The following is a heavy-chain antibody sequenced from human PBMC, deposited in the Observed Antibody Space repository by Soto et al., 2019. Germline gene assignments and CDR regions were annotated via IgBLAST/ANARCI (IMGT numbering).Heavy chain of an antibody. CDR2: IIPIFGTA. Sequence: QVQLVQSGAEVKKPGSSVKVSCKASGGTFSSYAISWVRQAPGQGLEWMGGIIPIFGTANYAQKFQGRVTITADESTSTAYMELSSLRSEDTAVYYCARHLGDTAKSYYYYGMDVWGQGTTVTVSS. CDR1: GGTFSSYA. J-gene: IGHJ6*02. D-gene: IGHD5-18*01. CDR3: ARHLGDTAKSYYYYGMDV. V-gene: IGHV1-69*01.